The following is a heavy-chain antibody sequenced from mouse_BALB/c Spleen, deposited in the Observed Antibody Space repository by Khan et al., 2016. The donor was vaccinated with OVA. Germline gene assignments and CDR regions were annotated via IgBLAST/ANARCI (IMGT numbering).Heavy chain of an antibody. V-gene: IGHV1-9*01. Sequence: QVQLKESGTELLKPGASVKISCKATGYTFSSYWIEWIKQRSGHGLEWIGEILPGSDSPNYNERFMSKATFTADTSSNTAYMQLSSLTSEDSAFYYGARQGGDYFSWFAYWGQGTLVTVSA. CDR2: ILPGSDSP. CDR1: GYTFSSYW. D-gene: IGHD2-4*01. CDR3: ARQGGDYFSWFAY. J-gene: IGHJ3*01.